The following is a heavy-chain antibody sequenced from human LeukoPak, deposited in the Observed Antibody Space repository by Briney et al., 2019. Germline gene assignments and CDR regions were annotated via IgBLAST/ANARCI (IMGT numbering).Heavy chain of an antibody. D-gene: IGHD3-10*01. CDR2: INPNSGGT. CDR3: ARAIWFGEPDDAFDI. CDR1: GYTFTGYY. Sequence: ASVKVSCKASGYTFTGYYMHWVRQAPGQGLEWMGWINPNSGGTNYAQKFQGRVTMTRDTSISTAYMELSRLRSVDTAVYYCARAIWFGEPDDAFDIWGQGTMVTVSS. J-gene: IGHJ3*02. V-gene: IGHV1-2*02.